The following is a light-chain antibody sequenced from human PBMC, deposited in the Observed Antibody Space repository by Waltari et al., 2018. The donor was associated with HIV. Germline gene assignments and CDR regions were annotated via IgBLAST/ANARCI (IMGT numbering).Light chain of an antibody. CDR1: SSDVGSYTL. CDR2: EGS. Sequence: QSALTPPASVSGSPGQSIHISCPGTSSDVGSYTLVSWYQQHPGKAPKLMIYEGSKRPSGVSNRFSGSKSGNTASLTISGLQAEDEADYYCCSYAGSSTWVFGGGTKLTVL. V-gene: IGLV2-23*01. J-gene: IGLJ3*02. CDR3: CSYAGSSTWV.